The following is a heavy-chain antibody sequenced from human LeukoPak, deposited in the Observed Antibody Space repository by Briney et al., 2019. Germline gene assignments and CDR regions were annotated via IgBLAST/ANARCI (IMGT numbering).Heavy chain of an antibody. CDR3: TRMTTGHDY. D-gene: IGHD4-17*01. V-gene: IGHV4-34*01. CDR2: INHSGYT. CDR1: GVSFNDYY. J-gene: IGHJ4*02. Sequence: SETLSLTYAVSGVSFNDYYWSGVRQPPGKGLEWIGEINHSGYTNDSPSLKSRVTMSIDTSGKQFSLNLRSVTVADTAVYYCTRMTTGHDYWGQGTLVTVSS.